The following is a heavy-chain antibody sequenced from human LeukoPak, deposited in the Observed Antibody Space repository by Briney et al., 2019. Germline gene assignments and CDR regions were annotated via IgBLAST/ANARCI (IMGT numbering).Heavy chain of an antibody. V-gene: IGHV3-66*01. J-gene: IGHJ4*02. CDR3: ASLTDY. Sequence: GGSLRLSCAASGFTFSSYALTWVRQAPGKGLEWVSVIYSGGSTYYADSVKGRFAISRDNSKNTLYLQMNSLRAEDTAVYYCASLTDYWGQGTLVTVSS. CDR2: IYSGGST. CDR1: GFTFSSYA.